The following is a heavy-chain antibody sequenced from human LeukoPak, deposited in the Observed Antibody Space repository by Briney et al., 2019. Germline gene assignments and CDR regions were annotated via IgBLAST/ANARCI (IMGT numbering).Heavy chain of an antibody. D-gene: IGHD6-13*01. Sequence: PSETLSLTCTVSGXSITSYYWSWIRQPPGKGLEWIGSMSYSGSTNYNPSLKSRVTMSVDTTKNQFSLRLNSVTAADTAVYYCARRRAEGGSNGHYNWFDPWGQGTLVTVSS. CDR3: ARRRAEGGSNGHYNWFDP. J-gene: IGHJ5*02. V-gene: IGHV4-59*08. CDR2: MSYSGST. CDR1: GXSITSYY.